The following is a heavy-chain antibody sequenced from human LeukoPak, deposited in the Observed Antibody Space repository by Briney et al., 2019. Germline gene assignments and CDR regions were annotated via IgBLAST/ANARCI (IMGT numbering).Heavy chain of an antibody. CDR3: AKYSNRWFDY. CDR2: IKQDGSEK. V-gene: IGHV3-7*01. J-gene: IGHJ4*02. Sequence: GGSLRLSCETSGSTFSTSWMAWVRQAPGKGLEWVANIKQDGSEKYHVDSVKGRFTISRDNVKKSLYLQMDSLRAEDTAVYYCAKYSNRWFDYWGQGTLVTVSS. D-gene: IGHD6-6*01. CDR1: GSTFSTSW.